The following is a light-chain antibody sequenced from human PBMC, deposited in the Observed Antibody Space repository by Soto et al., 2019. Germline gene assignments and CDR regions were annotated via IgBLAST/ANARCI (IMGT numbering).Light chain of an antibody. Sequence: EIVLTQSPGTLSLSPGERATLSCSASQSVSSSYLAWYQQKPGQAPRLLIYATSSRATGIPDRFSGSGSQTDFTLTISRLEPEDFAVYYCQQYGTSPRTFGQGTKVDIK. CDR1: QSVSSSY. J-gene: IGKJ1*01. V-gene: IGKV3-20*01. CDR2: ATS. CDR3: QQYGTSPRT.